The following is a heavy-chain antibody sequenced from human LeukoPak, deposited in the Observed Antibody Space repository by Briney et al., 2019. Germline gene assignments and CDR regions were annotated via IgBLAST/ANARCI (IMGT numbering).Heavy chain of an antibody. D-gene: IGHD1-20*01. CDR2: ISGSGSST. V-gene: IGHV3-23*01. CDR1: GFTFNIYA. CDR3: AKAASGNWNDVSDY. J-gene: IGHJ4*02. Sequence: PGGSLRLSCAASGFTFNIYAMSWVRQAPGKGLEWVSAISGSGSSTSYADSVRGRFTISRDNSKNTLYLQMNSLRAEDTAVYYCAKAASGNWNDVSDYWGQGTLVTVSS.